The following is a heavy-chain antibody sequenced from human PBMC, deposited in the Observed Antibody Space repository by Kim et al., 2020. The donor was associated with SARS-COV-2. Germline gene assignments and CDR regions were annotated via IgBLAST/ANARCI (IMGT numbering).Heavy chain of an antibody. CDR3: ARDRLDRGYSYGAVDY. Sequence: GGSLRLSCAASGFTFSSYGMHWVRQAPGKGLEWVAVIWYDGSNKYYADSVKGRFTISRDNSKNTLYLQMNSLRAEDTAVYYCARDRLDRGYSYGAVDYWGQGTLVTVSS. CDR2: IWYDGSNK. CDR1: GFTFSSYG. V-gene: IGHV3-33*01. D-gene: IGHD5-18*01. J-gene: IGHJ4*02.